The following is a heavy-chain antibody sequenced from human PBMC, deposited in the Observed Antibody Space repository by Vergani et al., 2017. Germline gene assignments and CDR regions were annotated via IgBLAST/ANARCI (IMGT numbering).Heavy chain of an antibody. V-gene: IGHV4-34*01. J-gene: IGHJ4*02. CDR2: INHSGST. Sequence: QVQLQQWGAGLLKPSETLSLTCAVYGGSFSGYYWSWIRQPPGKGLEWIGEINHSGSTNYNPSLKSRVTISVDTSKNQFSPKLSSVTAADTAVYYCARVTGISNYFDYWGQGTLVTVSS. CDR3: ARVTGISNYFDY. CDR1: GGSFSGYY. D-gene: IGHD3-10*01.